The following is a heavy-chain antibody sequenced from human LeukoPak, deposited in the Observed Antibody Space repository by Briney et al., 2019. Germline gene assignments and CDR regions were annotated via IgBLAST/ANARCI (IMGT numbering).Heavy chain of an antibody. CDR2: ISSSSSYI. V-gene: IGHV3-21*01. J-gene: IGHJ4*02. Sequence: GGSLRLSCAASGFTFSSYSMNWVRQAPGKGLEWVSSISSSSSYIYYADSVKGRFTISRDNAKNSLYLQMNSLRVEDTAEYYCAGQYCTSTSCYIYYWGQGTLVTVSS. CDR3: AGQYCTSTSCYIYY. CDR1: GFTFSSYS. D-gene: IGHD2-2*02.